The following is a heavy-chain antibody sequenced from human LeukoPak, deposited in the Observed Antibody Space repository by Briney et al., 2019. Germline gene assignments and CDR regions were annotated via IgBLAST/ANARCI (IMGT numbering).Heavy chain of an antibody. CDR1: GGSVSSGSYY. CDR2: IYYSGSA. J-gene: IGHJ3*02. CDR3: ARDQWLLRGGDHDAFDI. V-gene: IGHV4-61*01. Sequence: SETLSLTCTVSGGSVSSGSYYWSWIRQPPGKGLEWIGYIYYSGSAKYNPSLKSRVTISVDTSKNQFSLKLTSVTAADTAVYYCARDQWLLRGGDHDAFDIWGQGTMVTVSS. D-gene: IGHD6-19*01.